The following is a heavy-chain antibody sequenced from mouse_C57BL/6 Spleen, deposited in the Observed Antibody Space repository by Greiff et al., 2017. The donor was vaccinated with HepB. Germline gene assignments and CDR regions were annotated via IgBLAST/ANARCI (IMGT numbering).Heavy chain of an antibody. J-gene: IGHJ3*01. V-gene: IGHV1-85*01. CDR2: IYPRDGST. Sequence: VQGVESGPELVKPGASVKLSCKASGYTFTSYDINWVKQRPGQGLEWIGWIYPRDGSTKYNEKFKGKATLTVDTSSSTAYMELHSLTSEDSAVYFCARSASSYYSKGAWFAYWGQGTLVTVSA. D-gene: IGHD2-5*01. CDR3: ARSASSYYSKGAWFAY. CDR1: GYTFTSYD.